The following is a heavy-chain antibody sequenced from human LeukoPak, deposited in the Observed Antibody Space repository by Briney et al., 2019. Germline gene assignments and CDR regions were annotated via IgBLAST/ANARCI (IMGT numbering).Heavy chain of an antibody. V-gene: IGHV4-39*07. CDR1: GGSISSSSYF. J-gene: IGHJ4*02. CDR2: IYYSGRN. D-gene: IGHD6-6*01. Sequence: SETLSLTCTVSGGSISSSSYFWGWIRQPPGKGLECIGSIYYSGRNYYNPSLKSRVTISVDTSKNQFSLKLSSVTAADTAVYYCARVQYSSSVDSWGQGTLVTVSS. CDR3: ARVQYSSSVDS.